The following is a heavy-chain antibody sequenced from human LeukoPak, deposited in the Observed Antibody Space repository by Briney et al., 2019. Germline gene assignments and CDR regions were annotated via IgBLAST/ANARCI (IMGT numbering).Heavy chain of an antibody. CDR3: ASGGILWFREFGY. D-gene: IGHD3-10*01. V-gene: IGHV3-30*03. Sequence: GGSLRLSCAASGFTFHKHVMHWVRQAPGKGLEGVAIISYDGGSKDYADSVKGRFTISRDNSKNTLYLQMNSLRAEDTAVYYCASGGILWFREFGYWGQGTLVTVSS. J-gene: IGHJ4*02. CDR2: ISYDGGSK. CDR1: GFTFHKHV.